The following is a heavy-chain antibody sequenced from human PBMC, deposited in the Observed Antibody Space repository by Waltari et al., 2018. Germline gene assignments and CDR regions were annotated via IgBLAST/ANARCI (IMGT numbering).Heavy chain of an antibody. V-gene: IGHV4-34*01. D-gene: IGHD3-16*02. CDR1: GGSFSGYY. Sequence: QVQLQQWGAGLLKPSETLSITCAVYGGSFSGYYWSWIRQPPGKGLEWIGEINHSGSTNSNPSLKSLVTISVDTAKNQFSLKLSSVTAADTAVYYCARGSDYDYVWGSYRYTGRLDYWGQGTLVTVSS. J-gene: IGHJ4*02. CDR2: INHSGST. CDR3: ARGSDYDYVWGSYRYTGRLDY.